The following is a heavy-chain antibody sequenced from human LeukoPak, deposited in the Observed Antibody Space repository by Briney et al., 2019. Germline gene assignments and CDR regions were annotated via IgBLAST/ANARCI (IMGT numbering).Heavy chain of an antibody. J-gene: IGHJ5*02. CDR3: ARDGYSSSWFTNWFDP. Sequence: ASVKVSCKASGYTFTSYGISWVRQAPGQGLEWMGWISAYNGNTNYAQKLQGRVTMTTDTSTSTAYMEVRSLRSDDTAVYYCARDGYSSSWFTNWFDPWGQGTLVTVSS. D-gene: IGHD6-13*01. V-gene: IGHV1-18*04. CDR2: ISAYNGNT. CDR1: GYTFTSYG.